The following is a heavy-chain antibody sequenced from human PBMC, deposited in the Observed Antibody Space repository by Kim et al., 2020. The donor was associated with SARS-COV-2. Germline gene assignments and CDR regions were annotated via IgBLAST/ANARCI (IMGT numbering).Heavy chain of an antibody. J-gene: IGHJ5*02. D-gene: IGHD3-10*01. V-gene: IGHV3-23*01. CDR3: AKVELLIWFGEHNRFDP. CDR2: ISGSGGTT. Sequence: GGSLRLSCAASGFTFSSYAMSWVRQAPGKGLEWVSSISGSGGTTYYADSVKGRFTISRDNAKNTLYLQMNSLRAEDTAVYYCAKVELLIWFGEHNRFDPWGQGTLVTVSS. CDR1: GFTFSSYA.